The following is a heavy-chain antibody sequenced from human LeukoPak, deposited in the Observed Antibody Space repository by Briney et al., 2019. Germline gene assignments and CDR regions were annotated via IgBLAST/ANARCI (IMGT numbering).Heavy chain of an antibody. Sequence: PSETLSLTCTVSGGSISSSSYYWGWIRQPPGKGLEWIGSIYYSGSTYYNPSLKSRVTISVDTFKNQFSLKLSSVTAADTAVYYCARQKPRQYSYGPYFDYWGQGTLVTVSS. V-gene: IGHV4-39*01. D-gene: IGHD5-18*01. CDR1: GGSISSSSYY. CDR3: ARQKPRQYSYGPYFDY. CDR2: IYYSGST. J-gene: IGHJ4*02.